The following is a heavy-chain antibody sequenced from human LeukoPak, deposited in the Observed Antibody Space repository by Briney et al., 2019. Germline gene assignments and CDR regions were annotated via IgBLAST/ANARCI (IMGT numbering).Heavy chain of an antibody. CDR3: ARELSGSYAFDI. V-gene: IGHV4-31*11. CDR1: GGSFSGYY. Sequence: SETLSLTCAVYGGSFSGYYWSWIRQHPGKGLEWIGYIYYSGSTYYNPSLKSRVTISVDTSKNQFSLKLSSVTAADTAVYYCARELSGSYAFDIWGQGTMVTVSS. J-gene: IGHJ3*02. CDR2: IYYSGST. D-gene: IGHD1-26*01.